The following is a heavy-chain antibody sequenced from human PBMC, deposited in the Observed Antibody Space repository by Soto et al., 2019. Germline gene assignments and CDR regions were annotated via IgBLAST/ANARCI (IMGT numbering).Heavy chain of an antibody. Sequence: SETLSLTCSFSGDSVTSHYLTWIRQSPEKGLEWIGYMHYTGFSHYNPSLKSRITISVHTSKNQFSLQLTSVTVEDTAVYFCARSTMTLIEVPDYWGQGTLVTVSS. J-gene: IGHJ4*02. CDR2: MHYTGFS. CDR1: GDSVTSHY. CDR3: ARSTMTLIEVPDY. V-gene: IGHV4-59*02. D-gene: IGHD3-22*01.